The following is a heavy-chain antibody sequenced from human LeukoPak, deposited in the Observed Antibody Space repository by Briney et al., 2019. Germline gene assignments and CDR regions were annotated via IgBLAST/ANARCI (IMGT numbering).Heavy chain of an antibody. D-gene: IGHD5-24*01. Sequence: SVKVSCKASGYTFTGYYVHWVRQAPGQGLEWMGWINPNSGGTNSAQKFQGRVTMTRDTSISTAYMELSSLRSEDTAVYYCARGQRWLQLSGAFDIWGQGTMVTVSS. J-gene: IGHJ3*02. V-gene: IGHV1-2*02. CDR3: ARGQRWLQLSGAFDI. CDR2: INPNSGGT. CDR1: GYTFTGYY.